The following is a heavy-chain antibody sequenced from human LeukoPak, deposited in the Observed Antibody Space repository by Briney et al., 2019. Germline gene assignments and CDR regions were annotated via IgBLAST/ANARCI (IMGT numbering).Heavy chain of an antibody. J-gene: IGHJ4*02. CDR2: IRARGGSS. CDR1: GFTFSSYA. Sequence: GGSLRLSCAASGFTFSSYAMTWVRQAPGKGLEWVSGIRARGGSSYYADSVKGRFTISRDISKNTLYLQMNSPRAEDTAVYYCAKAGDAYCGGDCYSDYWGQGTLVTVSS. V-gene: IGHV3-23*01. CDR3: AKAGDAYCGGDCYSDY. D-gene: IGHD2-21*02.